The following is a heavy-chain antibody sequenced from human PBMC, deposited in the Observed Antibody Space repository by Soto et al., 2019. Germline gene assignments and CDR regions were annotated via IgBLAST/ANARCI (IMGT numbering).Heavy chain of an antibody. D-gene: IGHD5-12*01. CDR1: GYTFTNYY. CDR3: ARDPRDGYNIKPHLDY. CDR2: INPSGGST. V-gene: IGHV1-46*01. J-gene: IGHJ4*02. Sequence: QVQLVQSGAEVKKPGASVKVSCKASGYTFTNYYMHWVRQAPGQGLEWMGIINPSGGSTSYAQKFQGRVTMTRDTSTSTVYMELSSLRSEDTAVYYCARDPRDGYNIKPHLDYWGQGTLVTVSS.